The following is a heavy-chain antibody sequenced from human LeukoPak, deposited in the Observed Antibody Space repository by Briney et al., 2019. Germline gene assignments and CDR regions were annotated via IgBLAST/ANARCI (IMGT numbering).Heavy chain of an antibody. D-gene: IGHD7-27*01. Sequence: GGSLRLSCIASGFTFSSYGMHWVRQAPGKGLEWVAFIRYDGSDTYYADSVKGRFTISRDNSRNKLYLEMNSLRAEDTAVYYCATDLGSRPFDYWGQGTLVTVSS. CDR3: ATDLGSRPFDY. V-gene: IGHV3-30*02. CDR2: IRYDGSDT. CDR1: GFTFSSYG. J-gene: IGHJ4*02.